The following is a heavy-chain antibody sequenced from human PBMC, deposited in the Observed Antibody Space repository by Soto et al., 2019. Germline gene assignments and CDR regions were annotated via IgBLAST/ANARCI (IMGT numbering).Heavy chain of an antibody. CDR3: ARPRGDSSGPYWYSDL. CDR1: GGSISSSNW. V-gene: IGHV4-4*02. J-gene: IGHJ2*01. CDR2: IYHSGST. Sequence: PSETLSLTCAVSGGSISSSNWWSWVRQPPGKGLEWIGEIYHSGSTNYNPSLKSRVTISVDKSKNQFSLKLSSVTAADTAVYYCARPRGDSSGPYWYSDLWGRGTLVTVSS. D-gene: IGHD6-19*01.